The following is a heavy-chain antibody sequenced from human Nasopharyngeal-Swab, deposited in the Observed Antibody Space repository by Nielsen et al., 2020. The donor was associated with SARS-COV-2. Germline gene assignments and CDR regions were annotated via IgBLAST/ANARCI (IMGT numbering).Heavy chain of an antibody. CDR3: ARDNSGIGVTPNGMDV. Sequence: SETLSLTCAVSGGTISSGGYSWSWNRPPQGKGLEWIGYIYYSGSTNYNPSLKSRVTISVDTSKNQYSLKLSSVTAADTAVYYCARDNSGIGVTPNGMDVWGQGTTVTVSS. CDR1: GGTISSGGYS. J-gene: IGHJ6*02. V-gene: IGHV4-61*08. D-gene: IGHD2-21*02. CDR2: IYYSGST.